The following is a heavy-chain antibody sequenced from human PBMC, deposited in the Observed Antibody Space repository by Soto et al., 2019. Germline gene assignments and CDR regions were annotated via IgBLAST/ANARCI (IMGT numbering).Heavy chain of an antibody. CDR3: ARDAD. Sequence: ELQLVESGGSLVQPGGSLRLSCATSGFTFSTSWMTWVRQAPGKGLEWVANINQDGSETNYVESVKGRFTISRDNGQNLVYLQMHSLRVEETAMYYCARDADWGQGTLVTVSS. V-gene: IGHV3-7*01. CDR1: GFTFSTSW. J-gene: IGHJ4*02. CDR2: INQDGSET.